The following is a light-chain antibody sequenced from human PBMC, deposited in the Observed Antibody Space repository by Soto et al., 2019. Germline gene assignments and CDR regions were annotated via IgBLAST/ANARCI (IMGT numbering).Light chain of an antibody. CDR1: QTVSSNY. Sequence: EIILTQSPDTLSLSPGERATLSCRASQTVSSNYLAWCQQRPGQAPRLLIYDASNRATAIPARFSGSGSGTDFTLTISSLEPEDFAVYYCQQRSNWPPITFGQGTKVDIK. CDR2: DAS. CDR3: QQRSNWPPIT. J-gene: IGKJ1*01. V-gene: IGKV3-11*01.